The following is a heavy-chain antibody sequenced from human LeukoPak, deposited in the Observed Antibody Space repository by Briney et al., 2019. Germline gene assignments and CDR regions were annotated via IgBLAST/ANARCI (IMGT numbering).Heavy chain of an antibody. CDR3: AKVWELLRTADY. V-gene: IGHV3-23*01. CDR1: GFTFSSYA. D-gene: IGHD1-26*01. Sequence: GGSLRLSCAASGFTFSSYAMSWARQAPGKGLEWVSAISGGRDNTFYADSVKGRFIIFRDNSKNTLYLQMNSLRAEDTAVYYCAKVWELLRTADYWGQGTLVTVSS. CDR2: ISGGRDNT. J-gene: IGHJ4*02.